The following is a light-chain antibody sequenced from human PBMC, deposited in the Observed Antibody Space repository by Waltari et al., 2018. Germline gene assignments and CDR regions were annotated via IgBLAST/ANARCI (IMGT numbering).Light chain of an antibody. CDR1: SSHIGSNT. CDR3: AAWDDTLKGL. CDR2: NDD. J-gene: IGLJ3*02. Sequence: QSVLTQPPSASGAPGQRVTITCSLGSSHIGSNTVNWYQPFPGTAPKLLMFNDDQRASGFPGRFSGSRSVTSASLAISGLQSEDEATYYCAAWDDTLKGLFGGGTTLTVL. V-gene: IGLV1-44*01.